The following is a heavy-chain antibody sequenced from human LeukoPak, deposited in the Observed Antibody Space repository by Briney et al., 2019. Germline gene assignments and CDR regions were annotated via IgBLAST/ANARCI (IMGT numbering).Heavy chain of an antibody. J-gene: IGHJ4*02. CDR2: INSDGSWT. CDR3: VSFYETD. V-gene: IGHV3-74*01. D-gene: IGHD2/OR15-2a*01. CDR1: GFTFSGFW. Sequence: GGSLRLSCAVSGFTFSGFWMSWSRQAPGKGLVWVSHINSDGSWTSYADSVKGRFTISKDNAKNTVYLQMNNLRAEDTAVYYCVSFYETDWGRGTLVTVSS.